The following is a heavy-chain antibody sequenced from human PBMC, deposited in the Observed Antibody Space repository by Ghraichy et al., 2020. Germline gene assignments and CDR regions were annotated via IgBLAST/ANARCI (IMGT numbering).Heavy chain of an antibody. CDR3: ARGVPISLRLGAFDI. CDR2: IYTSGST. V-gene: IGHV4-61*02. Sequence: SETLSLTCTVSGGSISSGSYYWSWIRQPAGKGLEWIGRIYTSGSTNYNPSLKSRVTISVDTSKNQFSLKLSSVTAADTAVYYCARGVPISLRLGAFDIWGQGTMVTVSS. J-gene: IGHJ3*02. D-gene: IGHD3-16*02. CDR1: GGSISSGSYY.